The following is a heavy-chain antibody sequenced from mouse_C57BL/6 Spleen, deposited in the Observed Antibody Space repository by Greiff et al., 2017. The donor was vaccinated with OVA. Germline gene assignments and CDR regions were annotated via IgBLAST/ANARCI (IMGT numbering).Heavy chain of an antibody. CDR2: ISSGGDYI. CDR3: TRDRDYDGDWYFDV. J-gene: IGHJ1*03. CDR1: GFTFSSYA. Sequence: EVQGVESGEGLVKPGGSLKLSCAASGFTFSSYAMSWVRQTPEKRLEWVAYISSGGDYIYYADTVKGRFTSSRDNARNTLYLQMSSLKSEDTAMYYCTRDRDYDGDWYFDVWGTGTTVTVSS. V-gene: IGHV5-9-1*02. D-gene: IGHD2-4*01.